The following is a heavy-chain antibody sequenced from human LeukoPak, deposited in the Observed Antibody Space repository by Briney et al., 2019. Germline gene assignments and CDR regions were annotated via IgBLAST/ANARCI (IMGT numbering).Heavy chain of an antibody. D-gene: IGHD3-22*01. CDR1: GFTFSSYA. CDR3: AIMHPYYDGNGYWVQ. V-gene: IGHV3-23*01. CDR2: INTSGGST. J-gene: IGHJ4*02. Sequence: TGGSLRLSCAASGFTFSSYAMSWVRQAPGKGLEWVSGINTSGGSTAYADSVKGRFTISRDNPRNTLYMQVNSLRAEDTALYYCAIMHPYYDGNGYWVQWGQGTLVTVSS.